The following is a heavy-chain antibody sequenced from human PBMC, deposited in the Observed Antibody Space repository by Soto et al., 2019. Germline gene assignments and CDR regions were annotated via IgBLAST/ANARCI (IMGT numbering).Heavy chain of an antibody. V-gene: IGHV3-23*01. CDR2: ISGSGGST. CDR3: AKGGDYGSVTYYVYYYYGMDA. Sequence: EVQLLESGGGLIQPGGSLRLSCAASGFTFSSYAMIWVRQAPGQGLEWVSAISGSGGSTYYADSVKGRFTIARDNSKNTLFLQMSSLRAEYTAVYYGAKGGDYGSVTYYVYYYYGMDAWGQGTTVTVSS. J-gene: IGHJ6*02. D-gene: IGHD3-10*01. CDR1: GFTFSSYA.